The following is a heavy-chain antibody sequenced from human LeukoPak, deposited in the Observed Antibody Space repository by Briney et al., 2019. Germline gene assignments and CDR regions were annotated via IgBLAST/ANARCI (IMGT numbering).Heavy chain of an antibody. V-gene: IGHV4-59*08. J-gene: IGHJ4*02. Sequence: SETLSLTCTVSGDSINTYYWXXXXXPPGKXXXXXXXXXXSGHSKYNPSLKSXLXXXXXXSKSQFSLKLTSVTAADTAVYYCARHGPEYYDATGYYNFDSWSQGTLVTVSS. D-gene: IGHD3-22*01. CDR2: XXXSGHS. CDR3: ARHGPEYYDATGYYNFDS. CDR1: GDSINTYY.